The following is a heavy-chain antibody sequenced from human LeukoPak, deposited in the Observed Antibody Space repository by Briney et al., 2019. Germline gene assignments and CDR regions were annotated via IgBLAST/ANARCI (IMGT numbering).Heavy chain of an antibody. J-gene: IGHJ5*02. V-gene: IGHV4-59*01. CDR1: GGSISRYY. Sequence: SETLSLTCTVSGGSISRYYWSWLRQPPGKGLEWIGYIYYSGSTNYNPSLKSRVTISVDTSKNQFSLKLNSVTAADTAVYYCARALFGGNFDPWGQGTLATVSS. CDR2: IYYSGST. CDR3: ARALFGGNFDP. D-gene: IGHD4-23*01.